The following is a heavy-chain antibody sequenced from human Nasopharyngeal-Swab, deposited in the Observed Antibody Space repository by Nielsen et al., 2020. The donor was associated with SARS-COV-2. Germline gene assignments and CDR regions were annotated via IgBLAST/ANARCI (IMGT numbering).Heavy chain of an antibody. CDR1: GYTFTDYY. CDR2: MNPHNGGT. V-gene: IGHV1-2*02. D-gene: IGHD3-16*01. J-gene: IGHJ4*02. CDR3: ARDNYDSDY. Sequence: ASVKVSCKPSGYTFTDYYMHWVRQAPGQGLEWMGWMNPHNGGTNYEQKFQGRVTMTRDTSISTGYMELRRLRPDDTGVYYCARDNYDSDYWGQGTLVTVSS.